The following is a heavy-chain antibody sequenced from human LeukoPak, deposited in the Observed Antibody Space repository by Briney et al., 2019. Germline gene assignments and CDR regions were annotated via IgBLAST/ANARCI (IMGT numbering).Heavy chain of an antibody. J-gene: IGHJ4*02. CDR2: INPSGGST. V-gene: IGHV1-46*01. CDR1: GYTFTGYY. Sequence: GASVKVSCKASGYTFTGYYMHWVRQAPGQGLEWMGMINPSGGSTSYPQKFQGRFTMTRDTSTSTVQMELNRLRSEDTAVYYCARGRWGATYSLDYWGRGTLVTASS. D-gene: IGHD4/OR15-4a*01. CDR3: ARGRWGATYSLDY.